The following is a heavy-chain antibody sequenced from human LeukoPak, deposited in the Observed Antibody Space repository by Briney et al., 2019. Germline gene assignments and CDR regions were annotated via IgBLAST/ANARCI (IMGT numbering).Heavy chain of an antibody. CDR3: ARGLQLERRPFDY. D-gene: IGHD1-1*01. CDR1: GGSISSSSYY. CDR2: IYYSGST. J-gene: IGHJ4*02. V-gene: IGHV4-39*07. Sequence: SETLSLTCTVSGGSISSSSYYWGWIRQPPGKGPEWIGSIYYSGSTYYNPSLRSRVTISVDTSKNQFSLKLSSVTAADTAVYYCARGLQLERRPFDYWGQGTLVTVSS.